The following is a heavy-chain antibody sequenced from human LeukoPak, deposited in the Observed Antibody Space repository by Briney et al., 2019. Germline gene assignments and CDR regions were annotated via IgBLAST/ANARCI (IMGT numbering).Heavy chain of an antibody. Sequence: GGSLRLSCAASGFTFSSYGMHWVRQAPGKGLEWVAVISYDGSNKYYADSVKGRFTISRGNSKNTLYLQMNSLRAEDTAVYYCAKGPPSPYSSSWYRPQSDYWGQGTLVTVSS. CDR1: GFTFSSYG. V-gene: IGHV3-30*18. CDR2: ISYDGSNK. D-gene: IGHD6-13*01. J-gene: IGHJ4*02. CDR3: AKGPPSPYSSSWYRPQSDY.